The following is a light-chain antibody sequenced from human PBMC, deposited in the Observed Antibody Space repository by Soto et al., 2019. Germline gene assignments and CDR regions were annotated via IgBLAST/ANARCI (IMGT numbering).Light chain of an antibody. CDR3: HQRSNWIT. V-gene: IGKV3-11*01. J-gene: IGKJ5*01. CDR2: DAS. CDR1: QSVSSY. Sequence: EIVMTQSPATLSLSPGERATLSCRASQSVSSYLAWYQQKPGQAPRLLIYDASNRATGIPDRFSGSGSGTEFAVNISRLEPEDFAVYCCHQRSNWITVGQGTRLEIK.